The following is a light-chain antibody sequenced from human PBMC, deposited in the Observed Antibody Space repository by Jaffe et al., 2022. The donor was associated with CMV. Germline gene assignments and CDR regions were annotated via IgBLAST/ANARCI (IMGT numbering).Light chain of an antibody. CDR3: MQALQTPYT. CDR2: LGS. CDR1: QSLLHTNGYKY. Sequence: DIVMTQSPLSLPVTPGEPASISCRSSQSLLHTNGYKYLDWYLQKPGQSPQLLIYLGSYRASGVPDRFEGSGSATDFTLQISRVEAEDVGVYYCMQALQTPYTFGQGTKLEIK. J-gene: IGKJ2*01. V-gene: IGKV2-28*01.